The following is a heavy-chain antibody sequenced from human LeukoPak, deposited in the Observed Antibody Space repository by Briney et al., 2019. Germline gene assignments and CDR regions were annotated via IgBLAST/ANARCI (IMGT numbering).Heavy chain of an antibody. CDR2: ISPNSGGT. V-gene: IGHV1-2*02. CDR3: ARDGSLGFDY. D-gene: IGHD7-27*01. CDR1: GYTFTGYY. J-gene: IGHJ4*02. Sequence: ASVKVSCKASGYTFTGYYLHWVRQAPGQGFEWMGWISPNSGGTSYAQNFQGRVTMTRDTSISTAYMELSRLRSDDTAVYYCARDGSLGFDYWGQGTLVTVSS.